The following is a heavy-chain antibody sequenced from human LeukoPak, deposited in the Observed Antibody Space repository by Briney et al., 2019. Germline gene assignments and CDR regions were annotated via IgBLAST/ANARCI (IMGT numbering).Heavy chain of an antibody. CDR3: ARVNLGRYCSGGSCSYYFDY. D-gene: IGHD2-15*01. CDR2: IIPIFGTA. Sequence: SVKVSCKASGGTFSSYAISWVRQAPGQGLEWMGGIIPIFGTANYAQKFQGRVTITADKSTSTAYMELSSLRSEDAAVYYCARVNLGRYCSGGSCSYYFDYWGQGTLVTVSS. J-gene: IGHJ4*02. CDR1: GGTFSSYA. V-gene: IGHV1-69*06.